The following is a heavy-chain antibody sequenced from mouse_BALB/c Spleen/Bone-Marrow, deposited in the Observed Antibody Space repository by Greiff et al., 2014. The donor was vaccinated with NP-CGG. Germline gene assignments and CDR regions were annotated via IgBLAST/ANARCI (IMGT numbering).Heavy chain of an antibody. CDR2: IDPFNGGT. Sequence: LQQSGPELMKPGASVKISCKASGYSFTSYYMHWVKQSHGKSLEWIGDIDPFNGGTSYNQKFKGKATLTVDKSSSTAYMHLSSLTSEDSAVYYCAPLARYFDVWGAGTPVTVSS. CDR1: GYSFTSYY. V-gene: IGHV1S135*01. CDR3: APLARYFDV. J-gene: IGHJ1*01.